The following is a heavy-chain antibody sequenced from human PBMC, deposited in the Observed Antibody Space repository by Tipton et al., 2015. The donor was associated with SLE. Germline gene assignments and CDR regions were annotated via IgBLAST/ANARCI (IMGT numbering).Heavy chain of an antibody. CDR3: ARGPLTVFGVGAFDI. J-gene: IGHJ3*02. V-gene: IGHV4-61*09. D-gene: IGHD3-3*01. CDR1: GGSISSGPYY. CDR2: IYTSGST. Sequence: TLSLTCTVSGGSISSGPYYWCWIRQPAGEGLEWIGHIYTSGSTNYNPSLKSRVTIPLEKSKNQFSLKVTSVTAADTAVYYCARGPLTVFGVGAFDIWGQGTMVSVSS.